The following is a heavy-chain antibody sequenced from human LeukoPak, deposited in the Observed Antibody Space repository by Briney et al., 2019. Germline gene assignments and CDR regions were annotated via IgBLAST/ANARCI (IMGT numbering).Heavy chain of an antibody. CDR3: AKDSRSTLPRGRLDY. Sequence: GGSLRLSCAAAGFTFSSYAMSWVSQAPGKGMEWDSGISGSGGTTYYADSVKGRFTISRDNSKNTYLQMNSLRAEDTAAYYCAKDSRSTLPRGRLDYWGQGTLVTVSS. J-gene: IGHJ4*02. V-gene: IGHV3-23*01. CDR1: GFTFSSYA. D-gene: IGHD2-21*02. CDR2: ISGSGGTT.